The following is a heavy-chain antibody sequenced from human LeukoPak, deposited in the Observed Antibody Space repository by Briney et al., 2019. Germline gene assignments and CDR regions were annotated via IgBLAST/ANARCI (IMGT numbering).Heavy chain of an antibody. V-gene: IGHV1-8*02. J-gene: IGHJ4*02. CDR3: ARSGRGYSYGSVDY. D-gene: IGHD5-18*01. CDR1: GYSFTSYG. CDR2: MNPNSGNT. Sequence: GASVKVSCKASGYSFTSYGISWVRQATGQGLEWMGWMNPNSGNTGYAQKFQGRVTMTRNTSISTAYMELSSLRSEDTAVYYCARSGRGYSYGSVDYWGQGTLVTVSS.